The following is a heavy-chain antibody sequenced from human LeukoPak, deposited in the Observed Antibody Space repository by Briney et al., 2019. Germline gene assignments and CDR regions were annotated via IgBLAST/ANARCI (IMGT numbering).Heavy chain of an antibody. D-gene: IGHD3-10*01. J-gene: IGHJ6*03. CDR3: ARARWCCFGSGSYNYYMDV. Sequence: GGSLRLSCAASGFTFSSYAMSWVRQAPGKGLEWVSGISWHSGSISYADSVKGRFTISRDNAKNSLYLQMNSLRAEDTAVYYCARARWCCFGSGSYNYYMDVWGKGTTVTFSS. CDR1: GFTFSSYA. CDR2: ISWHSGSI. V-gene: IGHV3-9*01.